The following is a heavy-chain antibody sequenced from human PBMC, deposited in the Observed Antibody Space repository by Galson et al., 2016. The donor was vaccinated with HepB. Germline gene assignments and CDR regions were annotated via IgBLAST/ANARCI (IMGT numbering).Heavy chain of an antibody. CDR1: GGSLKSYY. CDR2: IYYSGST. V-gene: IGHV4-59*01. CDR3: ARLTYDGSGYGLDF. D-gene: IGHD3-22*01. Sequence: ETLSLTCTVSGGSLKSYYWSWIRQSPEKGLEYIGYIYYSGSTNYSPSLKSRVTISVDMSKNQFSLNLNSVTAADTAVYFCARLTYDGSGYGLDFWGQGTLVTVSS. J-gene: IGHJ4*02.